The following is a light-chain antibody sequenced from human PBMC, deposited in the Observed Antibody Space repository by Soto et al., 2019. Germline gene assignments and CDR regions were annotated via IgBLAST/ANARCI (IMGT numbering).Light chain of an antibody. CDR1: QGVSRK. V-gene: IGKV3-15*01. J-gene: IGKJ4*01. CDR3: QQYHTWPIT. Sequence: DIVMKQSPATLSVAPGERVTFSCRASQGVSRKLAWYQHKPGQAPRLLISGASTGATGIPARFSGSGSGTEFTLTISSLQSEDCAIYYCQQYHTWPITFGGGTMVDI. CDR2: GAS.